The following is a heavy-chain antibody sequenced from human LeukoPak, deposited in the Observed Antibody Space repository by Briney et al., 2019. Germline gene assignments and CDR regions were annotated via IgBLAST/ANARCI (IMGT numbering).Heavy chain of an antibody. Sequence: GGSLRLSCAASGFTFSSYSMNWVRQAPGKGLVWVSRIGSSATYADSVKGRFTVSRDNAKNTLYLQMNSLRPEDAAVYYCASSTYSGSHWDAFNIWGQGTMVTVSS. CDR2: IGSSA. CDR1: GFTFSSYS. V-gene: IGHV3-74*03. CDR3: ASSTYSGSHWDAFNI. J-gene: IGHJ3*02. D-gene: IGHD1-26*01.